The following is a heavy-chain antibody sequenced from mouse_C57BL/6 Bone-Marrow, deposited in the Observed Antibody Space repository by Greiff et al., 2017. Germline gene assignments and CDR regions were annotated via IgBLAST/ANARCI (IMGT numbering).Heavy chain of an antibody. CDR1: GYTFTSYG. D-gene: IGHD1-1*01. V-gene: IGHV1-81*01. CDR3: HYGSSYYWYFDV. Sequence: VQLQQSGAELARPGASVKLSCKASGYTFTSYGISWVKQRTGPGLEWIGEIYPRSGNTYYNEKFKGKATLTADKSSSTAYMELRSLTSEDSAVYFCHYGSSYYWYFDVWGTGTTVTVSS. J-gene: IGHJ1*03. CDR2: IYPRSGNT.